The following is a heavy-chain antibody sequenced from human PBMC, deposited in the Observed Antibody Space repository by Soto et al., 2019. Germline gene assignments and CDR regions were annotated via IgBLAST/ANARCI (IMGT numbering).Heavy chain of an antibody. J-gene: IGHJ4*02. CDR3: ARDHGVVDITYFDY. CDR1: GYTFTSYG. CDR2: ISAYNGNT. D-gene: IGHD3-22*01. V-gene: IGHV1-18*01. Sequence: ASVKVSCKASGYTFTSYGISWVRQAPGQGLEWMGWISAYNGNTNYAQKLQGRVTMTTDTSTSTAYMELRSLRSDDTAVYYCARDHGVVDITYFDYWGQGTLVTVSS.